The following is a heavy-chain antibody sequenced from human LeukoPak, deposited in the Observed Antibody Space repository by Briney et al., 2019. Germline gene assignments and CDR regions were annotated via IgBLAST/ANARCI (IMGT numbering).Heavy chain of an antibody. CDR1: GFTFSSYE. D-gene: IGHD3-16*02. CDR3: ARHRTASDN. Sequence: GGSLRLSCAASGFTFSSYEINRVRQAPGKGLEWVSYISSSGSTIYYADSVKVRFTISRDNAKNSLYLQMTSLSAEDTAVYYCARHRTASDNWGQGTLVTVSS. J-gene: IGHJ4*02. V-gene: IGHV3-48*03. CDR2: ISSSGSTI.